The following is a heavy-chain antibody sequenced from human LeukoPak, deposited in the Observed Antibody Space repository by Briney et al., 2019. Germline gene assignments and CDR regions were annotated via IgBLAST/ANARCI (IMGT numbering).Heavy chain of an antibody. CDR1: GYSFTSNW. D-gene: IGHD2-2*01. CDR2: IYPGDSDT. Sequence: GESQKISCKGSGYSFTSNWIGWVRQMPGKGLEWMGIIYPGDSDTRYSPSFEGQVTISADKSISTAYLQWSSLKASDTAMYYCARRYCSSSSCYAYFDYWGQGTLVTVSS. J-gene: IGHJ4*02. V-gene: IGHV5-51*01. CDR3: ARRYCSSSSCYAYFDY.